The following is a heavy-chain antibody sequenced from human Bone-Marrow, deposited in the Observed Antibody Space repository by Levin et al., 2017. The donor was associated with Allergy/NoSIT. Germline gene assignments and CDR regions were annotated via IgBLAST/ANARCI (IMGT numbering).Heavy chain of an antibody. CDR1: GFTFSSYE. V-gene: IGHV3-48*03. Sequence: LSLTCAASGFTFSSYEMNWVRQAPGKGLEWVSYISSSGSTIYYADSVKGRFTISRDNAKNSLYLQMNSLRAEDTAVYYCARAGSCYSFDYWGQGTLVTVSS. CDR3: ARAGSCYSFDY. D-gene: IGHD2-15*01. J-gene: IGHJ4*02. CDR2: ISSSGSTI.